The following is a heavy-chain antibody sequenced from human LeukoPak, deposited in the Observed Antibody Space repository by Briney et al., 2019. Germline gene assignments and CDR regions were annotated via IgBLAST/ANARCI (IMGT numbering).Heavy chain of an antibody. CDR3: AREDASSFDY. J-gene: IGHJ4*02. CDR2: INPSGGST. D-gene: IGHD3-16*01. Sequence: GASVKVSCKASGYTFTSHFMHWMRQAPGQGLEWMGIINPSGGSTSCAQKLQGRVTMTRDMSTSTVYMELSSLRSEDTAVYNCAREDASSFDYWGQGTLVTVSS. V-gene: IGHV1-46*01. CDR1: GYTFTSHF.